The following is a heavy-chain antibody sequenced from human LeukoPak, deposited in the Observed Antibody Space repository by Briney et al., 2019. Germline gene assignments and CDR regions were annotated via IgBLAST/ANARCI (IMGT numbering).Heavy chain of an antibody. CDR2: IKQDGSEK. J-gene: IGHJ6*02. V-gene: IGHV3-7*01. CDR3: AREATYGDFSYYGMDV. D-gene: IGHD4-17*01. CDR1: GFTFSSYW. Sequence: GGSLRLSCAASGFTFSSYWMSWVRQAPGKGLEWVANIKQDGSEKYYVDSVKGRFTISRDNAKNSLYLQMNSLRAEDTAVYYCAREATYGDFSYYGMDVWGQGTTVTVSS.